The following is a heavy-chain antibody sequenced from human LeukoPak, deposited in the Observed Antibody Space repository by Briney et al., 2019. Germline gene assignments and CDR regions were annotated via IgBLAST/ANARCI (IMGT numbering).Heavy chain of an antibody. J-gene: IGHJ4*02. Sequence: PGGSLRLSCAASGFTFSSYAMSWVRQAPGKGLEWVSCILGSGGATHYIDSVKGRFTISRDDSKNTLFLQLNGLRAEDTAVYYCAKSPMTTVAAIDYWGQGSQVIVSS. CDR3: AKSPMTTVAAIDY. V-gene: IGHV3-23*01. D-gene: IGHD4-23*01. CDR1: GFTFSSYA. CDR2: ILGSGGAT.